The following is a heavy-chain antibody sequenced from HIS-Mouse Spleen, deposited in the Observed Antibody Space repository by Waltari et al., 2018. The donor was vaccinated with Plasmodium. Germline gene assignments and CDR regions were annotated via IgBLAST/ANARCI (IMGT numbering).Heavy chain of an antibody. Sequence: QVQLQESGPGLVKPSETLSLTCTVSGGSISSYYWSWIRQPPGKGLEWIGYIYYSGSTNSKPPPKSRVTIAGDPSKNQCSLKLSSVTAAEPAVYYCARLRYSYGYFDYWGQGTLVTGSS. V-gene: IGHV4-59*08. CDR1: GGSISSYY. CDR2: IYYSGST. J-gene: IGHJ4*02. D-gene: IGHD5-18*01. CDR3: ARLRYSYGYFDY.